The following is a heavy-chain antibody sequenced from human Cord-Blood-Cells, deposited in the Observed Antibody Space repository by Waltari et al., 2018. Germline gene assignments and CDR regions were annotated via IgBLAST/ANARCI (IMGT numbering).Heavy chain of an antibody. CDR2: IDCEDDK. V-gene: IGHV2-70*01. CDR3: ARTRFGSDGGAALLYNWFDP. J-gene: IGHJ5*02. CDR1: GFSLSPSGMC. D-gene: IGHD3-16*01. Sequence: QVTLRESGPALVKPTQTLTLTCTFSGFSLSPSGMCVSWIRQPPGKALEWLALIDCEDDKYDSTSLKTRLTISKDTSKNQVVLTMTNMDPVDTATYYCARTRFGSDGGAALLYNWFDPWGQGTLVTVSS.